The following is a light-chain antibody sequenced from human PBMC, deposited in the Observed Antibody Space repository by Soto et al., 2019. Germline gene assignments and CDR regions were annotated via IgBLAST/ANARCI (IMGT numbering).Light chain of an antibody. Sequence: DFVMTQSPLSLPVTPGEPASISCTSSQSLLHTNGYTFLDWYLQKPGQSPQLLIYDASARASGVSARFSGSGSGTDFTLTISGLQAEDFAVYFCQQYIRRPLSFGQGTRLEI. V-gene: IGKV2-28*01. CDR1: QSLLHTNGYTF. CDR2: DAS. J-gene: IGKJ5*01. CDR3: QQYIRRPLS.